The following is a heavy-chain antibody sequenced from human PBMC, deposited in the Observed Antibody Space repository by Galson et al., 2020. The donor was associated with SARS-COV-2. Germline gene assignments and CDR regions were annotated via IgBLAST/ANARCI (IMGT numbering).Heavy chain of an antibody. Sequence: SVASVYTHSRYQMHWVRQPPGKGLEWKGIINPSGGSASYSHKFQGRITMTRDTSNRTVYMELNSLTSDDTAVDYCARGRVSGGYWGQGTLVIVSS. V-gene: IGHV1-46*03. CDR3: ARGRVSGGY. J-gene: IGHJ4*02. CDR2: INPSGGSA. CDR1: VYTHSRYQ. D-gene: IGHD1-26*01.